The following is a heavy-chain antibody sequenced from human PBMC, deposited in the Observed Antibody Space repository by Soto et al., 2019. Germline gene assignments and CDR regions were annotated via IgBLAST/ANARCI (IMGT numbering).Heavy chain of an antibody. CDR1: GGSISSGGYY. V-gene: IGHV4-31*03. J-gene: IGHJ6*02. CDR3: AREKRYFDWSTGGEYGMDV. CDR2: IYYSGST. Sequence: QVQLQESGPGLVKPSQTLSLTCTVSGGSISSGGYYWSWIRQHPGKGLEWIGYIYYSGSTYYNPSLKSRVTISVDTAKNQFSMKLSSVTAADTAVYYCAREKRYFDWSTGGEYGMDVWGQGTTVTVSS. D-gene: IGHD3-9*01.